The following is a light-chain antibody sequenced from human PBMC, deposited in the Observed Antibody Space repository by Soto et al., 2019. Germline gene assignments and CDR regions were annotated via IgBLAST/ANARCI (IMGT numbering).Light chain of an antibody. Sequence: EVVLTQSARTLSLCPGETSTISWRAGQSVSILFASYPQKPGPAPRLLIYGSSTRASGISHWLSGSGSGTDFTLTISRLEPEDFAVYYCQYYGCSPRPFGRGTKV. CDR3: QYYGCSPRP. CDR2: GSS. J-gene: IGKJ1*01. V-gene: IGKV3-20*01. CDR1: QSVSILF.